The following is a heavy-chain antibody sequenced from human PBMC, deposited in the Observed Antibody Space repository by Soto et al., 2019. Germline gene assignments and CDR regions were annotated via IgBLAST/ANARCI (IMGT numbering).Heavy chain of an antibody. CDR3: AADPTVYDFWSGYPHYYYYGMDV. J-gene: IGHJ6*02. CDR1: GFTFTSSA. V-gene: IGHV1-58*01. D-gene: IGHD3-3*01. CDR2: IVVGSGNT. Sequence: VASVKVSCKASGFTFTSSAVQWVRQARGQRLEWIGWIVVGSGNTNYAQKFQERVTITRDMSTSTAYMELSSLRSEDTAVYYCAADPTVYDFWSGYPHYYYYGMDVWGQGTTVTVSS.